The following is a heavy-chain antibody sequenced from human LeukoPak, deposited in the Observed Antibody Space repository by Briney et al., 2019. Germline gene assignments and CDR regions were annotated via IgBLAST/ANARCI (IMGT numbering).Heavy chain of an antibody. CDR3: ARDFFYDSSGKIDY. J-gene: IGHJ4*02. CDR2: ISYDGSNK. D-gene: IGHD3-22*01. V-gene: IGHV3-30-3*01. CDR1: GFTFSSHA. Sequence: GRSLRLSCAASGFTFSSHAMHWVRQAPGKGLEWVAVISYDGSNKYYADSVKGRFTISRDNSKNTLYLQMNSLRAEDTAVYYCARDFFYDSSGKIDYWGQGTLVTVSS.